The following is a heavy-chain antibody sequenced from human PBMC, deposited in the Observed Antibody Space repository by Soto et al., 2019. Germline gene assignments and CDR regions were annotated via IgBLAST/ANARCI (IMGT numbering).Heavy chain of an antibody. Sequence: QLQLQESGPGLVKPSETLSLTCTVSGGSISSSSYYWGWIRQPPGKGLEWIGSIYYSGSTYYNPSLKSRVTISVDTSKNQFSLKLSSVTAADTAVYYCARRLNDADYGDYRGAFDIWGQGTMVTVSS. J-gene: IGHJ3*02. CDR2: IYYSGST. CDR3: ARRLNDADYGDYRGAFDI. CDR1: GGSISSSSYY. D-gene: IGHD4-17*01. V-gene: IGHV4-39*01.